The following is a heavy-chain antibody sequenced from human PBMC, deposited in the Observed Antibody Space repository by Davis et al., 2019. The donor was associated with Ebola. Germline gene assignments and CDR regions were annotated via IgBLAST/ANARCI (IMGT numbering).Heavy chain of an antibody. Sequence: PSETLSLTCTVSGGSISSSSYYWSWIRQPPGKGLEWIGYIYYSGSTNYNPSLKSRVTISVDTSKNQFSLKLSSVTAADTAVYYCARQHHSSTSWVRWNWFDPWGQGTLVTVSS. CDR2: IYYSGST. CDR1: GGSISSSSYY. V-gene: IGHV4-61*05. J-gene: IGHJ5*02. CDR3: ARQHHSSTSWVRWNWFDP. D-gene: IGHD2-2*01.